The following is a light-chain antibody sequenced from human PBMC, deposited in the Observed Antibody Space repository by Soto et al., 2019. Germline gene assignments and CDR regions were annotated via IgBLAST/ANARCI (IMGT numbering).Light chain of an antibody. CDR2: SSY. J-gene: IGLJ2*01. V-gene: IGLV1-44*01. CDR1: SSNIGGNT. Sequence: QSVLTQPPSASGTPGRRVTISCSGSSSNIGGNTVNWYQQLPGTAPKLLIYSSYQRPSGVPDRFSASKSGASASLAISGLQSEDEADYYCAAWDDSLNGVLFGGGTKLTVL. CDR3: AAWDDSLNGVL.